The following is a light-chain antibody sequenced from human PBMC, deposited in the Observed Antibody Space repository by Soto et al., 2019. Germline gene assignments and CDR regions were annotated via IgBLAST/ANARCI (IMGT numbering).Light chain of an antibody. CDR2: WAP. CDR3: QQYYSSPPWT. CDR1: QSVFFSPTNRNN. J-gene: IGKJ1*01. V-gene: IGKV4-1*01. Sequence: DIVMTQSPDSLAVSLGERATINCRSSQSVFFSPTNRNNLAWYQQKPGQPPRLLIYWAPTRQSGVPDRFSGSGSATDFTLTISSLQAEDVAVYYCQQYYSSPPWTFGQGTKVEIK.